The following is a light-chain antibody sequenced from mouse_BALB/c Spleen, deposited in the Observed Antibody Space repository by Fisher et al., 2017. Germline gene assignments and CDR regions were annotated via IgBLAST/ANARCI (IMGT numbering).Light chain of an antibody. CDR3: HQWSSYPPT. J-gene: IGKJ5*01. CDR1: SSVSSSY. Sequence: IVLTQSPAIMSASLGEKVTMTCSASSSVSSSYLYWYQQKPGSSPKLWIYSTSNLASGVPARFSGSGSGTSYSLTISSMEAEDAASYFCHQWSSYPPTFGAGTKLELK. V-gene: IGKV4-79*01. CDR2: STS.